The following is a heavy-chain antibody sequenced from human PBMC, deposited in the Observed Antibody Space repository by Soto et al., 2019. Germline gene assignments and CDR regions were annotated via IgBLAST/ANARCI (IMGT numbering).Heavy chain of an antibody. Sequence: QVQLVESGGGVVQPGRSLRLSCAASGFSFSNCXXXWVRQAPGKGLEWVAAISSDGSDKYYSESVKGRFTISRDNSKNTLFLQMNSLRVEDTAVYYCVKGSEVARQELDYWGQGTLVTVSS. J-gene: IGHJ4*02. CDR3: VKGSEVARQELDY. D-gene: IGHD2-15*01. CDR1: GFSFSNCX. CDR2: ISSDGSDK. V-gene: IGHV3-30*18.